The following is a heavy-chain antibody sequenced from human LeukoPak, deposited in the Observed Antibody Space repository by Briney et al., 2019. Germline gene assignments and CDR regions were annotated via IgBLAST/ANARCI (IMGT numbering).Heavy chain of an antibody. V-gene: IGHV4-61*02. Sequence: PSETLSLTCTVSGVSISSGLYYRSWIRQPAGRGLEWIGRKYTTGSTNYNPSLESRVTISLDTSKNQFSLSLSSVTAADTALYYCARDRGAGASYFQFWGQGTLVTVSS. CDR3: ARDRGAGASYFQF. J-gene: IGHJ1*01. CDR1: GVSISSGLYY. D-gene: IGHD1-26*01. CDR2: KYTTGST.